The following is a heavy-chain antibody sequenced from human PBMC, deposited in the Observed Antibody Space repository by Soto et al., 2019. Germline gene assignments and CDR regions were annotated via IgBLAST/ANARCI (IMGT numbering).Heavy chain of an antibody. CDR3: ARGDRGGSGSPASYYYSGLDV. CDR2: VSAGGDMT. Sequence: DVQLLESGGHLVQPGGSLRLSCAASGFTFSSYAMSWVRQAPGKGLEWVSSVSAGGDMTYYSDSVKGRFTISRDNSNNALFLQMNSLRIEDTALYYCARGDRGGSGSPASYYYSGLDVWGQGTTVTFS. V-gene: IGHV3-23*01. J-gene: IGHJ6*02. D-gene: IGHD3-10*01. CDR1: GFTFSSYA.